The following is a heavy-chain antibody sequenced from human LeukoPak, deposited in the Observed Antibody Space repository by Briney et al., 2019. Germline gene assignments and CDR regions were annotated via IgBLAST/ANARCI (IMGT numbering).Heavy chain of an antibody. J-gene: IGHJ4*02. CDR2: INHSGST. Sequence: PSETLSLTCVVYGGSFSDYYWSWIRQPPGKGLEWIGEINHSGSTKYNPSLKSRVTISVHTSKNQFSLKLSSVTAADTAVYYCAREVVDGGNDYWGQGTLVTVSS. CDR3: AREVVDGGNDY. D-gene: IGHD4-23*01. V-gene: IGHV4-34*01. CDR1: GGSFSDYY.